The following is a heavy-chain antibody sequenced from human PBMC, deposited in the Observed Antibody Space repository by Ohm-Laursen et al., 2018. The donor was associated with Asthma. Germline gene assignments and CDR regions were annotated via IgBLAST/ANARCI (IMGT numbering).Heavy chain of an antibody. J-gene: IGHJ5*02. CDR2: ISTARRFI. Sequence: GSLRLSCSASGYTFSRYSIHWVRQIPGKGLEWVASISTARRFIYYADSVKGRFTISRDNTKNSLYLQMNSLRAEDTAVYYCARAPIAARSLSPWGQGTLVTVSS. V-gene: IGHV3-21*01. D-gene: IGHD6-6*01. CDR3: ARAPIAARSLSP. CDR1: GYTFSRYS.